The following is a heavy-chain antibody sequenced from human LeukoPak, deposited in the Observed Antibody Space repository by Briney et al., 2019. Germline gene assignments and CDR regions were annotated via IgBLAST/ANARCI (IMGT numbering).Heavy chain of an antibody. V-gene: IGHV3-48*02. J-gene: IGHJ4*02. Sequence: GGSLRLSCAASGFTFSSYSMTWVRQAPGKGLEWVSYISSSSSTIYYADSVKGRFTISRDNAKNSLYLQMNSLRDEDTAVYYCARDILAYYYDSSGYGPFDYWGQGVLVTVSS. CDR2: ISSSSSTI. CDR3: ARDILAYYYDSSGYGPFDY. D-gene: IGHD3-22*01. CDR1: GFTFSSYS.